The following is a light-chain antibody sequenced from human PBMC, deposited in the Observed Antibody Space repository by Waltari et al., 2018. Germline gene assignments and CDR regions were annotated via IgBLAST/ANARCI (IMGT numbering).Light chain of an antibody. V-gene: IGLV2-23*02. Sequence: QSAMTPPASLSGSLGQTITVSCSRSSSDIGSFNLVSWFQQYPHKAPQLLIYEVTRPTTGGSYRFSGSKSGNTASLTLSGLQAEDEADYFCCSHSAPRSVVFGGGTKVTIL. CDR3: CSHSAPRSVV. CDR1: SSDIGSFNL. CDR2: EVT. J-gene: IGLJ1*01.